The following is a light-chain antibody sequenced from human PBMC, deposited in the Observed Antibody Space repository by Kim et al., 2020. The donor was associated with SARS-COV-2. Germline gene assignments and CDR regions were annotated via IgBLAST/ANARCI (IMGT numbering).Light chain of an antibody. CDR3: QRYGGSPPYT. J-gene: IGKJ2*01. CDR1: QSVTGNY. CDR2: SAA. Sequence: ELVLPQSPGTLSLSPGERATLSCGASQSVTGNYLAWYQQKPGQAPRFLIYSAATRATGVPDRFSGSGSGIDFTLTISRLEPEDFAVYYGQRYGGSPPYTYGQGTKLEI. V-gene: IGKV3-20*01.